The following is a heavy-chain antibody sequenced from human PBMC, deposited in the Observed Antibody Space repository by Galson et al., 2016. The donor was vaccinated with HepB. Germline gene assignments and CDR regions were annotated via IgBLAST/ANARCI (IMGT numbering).Heavy chain of an antibody. CDR1: GFTFGSYG. V-gene: IGHV3-33*06. CDR3: AKGGSQNYQWYFEY. D-gene: IGHD1-7*01. Sequence: SLRLSCAASGFTFGSYGMHWVRQAPGKGLEWVAVIWYDGSNKYYADSVKGRFTISRDNSKNTLYLQMNSLRAEDTAVYYCAKGGSQNYQWYFEYWGQGTLVTVSS. J-gene: IGHJ4*02. CDR2: IWYDGSNK.